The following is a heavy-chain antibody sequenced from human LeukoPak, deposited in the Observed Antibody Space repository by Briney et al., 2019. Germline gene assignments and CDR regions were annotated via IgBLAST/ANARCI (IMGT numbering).Heavy chain of an antibody. CDR3: ARDQY. J-gene: IGHJ4*02. V-gene: IGHV4-59*01. Sequence: SETLSLTCAVYGGSFSGYYWSWIRQPPGKGLEWIGYIYYSGSTNYNPSLKSRVTISVDTSKNQFSLKLSSVTAADTAVYYCARDQYWGQGTLVTVSS. CDR2: IYYSGST. CDR1: GGSFSGYY.